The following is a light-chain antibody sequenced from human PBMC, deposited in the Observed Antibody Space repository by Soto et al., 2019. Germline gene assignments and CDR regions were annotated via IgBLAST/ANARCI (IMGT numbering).Light chain of an antibody. Sequence: SALTQPASVSGSPGQSITISCTGTNSDVGSYNRVSWYQQPPGTAPKLMIFDVNNRPSGVSYRFSGSKSGNTAYLTISGLQPEDEADYYCNSYTASETYVFGTGTKVTVL. V-gene: IGLV2-14*01. CDR3: NSYTASETYV. J-gene: IGLJ1*01. CDR2: DVN. CDR1: NSDVGSYNR.